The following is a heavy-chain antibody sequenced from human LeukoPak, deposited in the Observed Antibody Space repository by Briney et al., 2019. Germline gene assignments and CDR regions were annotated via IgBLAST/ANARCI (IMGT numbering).Heavy chain of an antibody. CDR1: GGSISSSNW. V-gene: IGHV4-4*02. CDR3: ARVTPIAAAGTYWSDP. D-gene: IGHD6-13*01. J-gene: IGHJ5*02. Sequence: PSGTLSLTCAVSGGSISSSNWWSWVRQPPGKGLEWIGEIYHSGSTNYNPSLKSRVTISEDKSKNQFSLKLSSVTAADTAVYYCARVTPIAAAGTYWSDPWGQGTLVTVSS. CDR2: IYHSGST.